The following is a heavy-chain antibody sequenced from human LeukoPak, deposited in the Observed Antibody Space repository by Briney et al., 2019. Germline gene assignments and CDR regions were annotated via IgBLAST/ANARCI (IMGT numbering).Heavy chain of an antibody. V-gene: IGHV4-39*01. CDR3: ARHLFFRDMITFGGGRPYYFDY. Sequence: SETLSLTCTVSGGSISSSSYYWGWIRQPPGKGLEWIGSIYYSGSTYYNPSLKSRVTISVDTSKNQCSLKLSSVTAADTDVYYCARHLFFRDMITFGGGRPYYFDYWGQGTLVTVSS. CDR2: IYYSGST. CDR1: GGSISSSSYY. D-gene: IGHD3-16*01. J-gene: IGHJ4*02.